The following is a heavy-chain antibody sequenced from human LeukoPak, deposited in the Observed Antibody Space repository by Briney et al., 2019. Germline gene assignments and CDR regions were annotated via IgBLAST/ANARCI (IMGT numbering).Heavy chain of an antibody. CDR2: IYSGGGT. CDR3: ARDGDYDILEGFDI. CDR1: GFIVSNNF. D-gene: IGHD3-9*01. V-gene: IGHV3-66*01. J-gene: IGHJ3*02. Sequence: GGSLRLSCAASGFIVSNNFLSWVRQAPGKGLEWVSVIYSGGGTIYADSVKGRFTISRDNSKNMVFLQMNSLRAEDTAVYYCARDGDYDILEGFDIWGHGTMVTVSS.